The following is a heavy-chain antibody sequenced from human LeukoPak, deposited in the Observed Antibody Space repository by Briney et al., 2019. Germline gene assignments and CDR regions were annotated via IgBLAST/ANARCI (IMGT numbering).Heavy chain of an antibody. V-gene: IGHV1-69*05. CDR1: GGTFSSYA. Sequence: SVKVSCKASGGTFSSYAISWVRQAPGQGLEWMGGIIPIFGTANYAQKFQGRVTMTRDTSTSTVYMELSSLRSEDTAVYYCARVAAPRVHAFDIWGQGTMVTVSS. J-gene: IGHJ3*02. CDR2: IIPIFGTA. D-gene: IGHD6-19*01. CDR3: ARVAAPRVHAFDI.